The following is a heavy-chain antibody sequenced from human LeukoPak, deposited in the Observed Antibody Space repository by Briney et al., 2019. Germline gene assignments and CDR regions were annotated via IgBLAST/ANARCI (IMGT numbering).Heavy chain of an antibody. CDR1: GFTFSSYA. CDR2: ISYDGSNK. CDR3: ARSISFEHDWLYPFELDY. J-gene: IGHJ4*02. D-gene: IGHD3-9*01. Sequence: PGRSLRLSCAASGFTFSSYAMHWVRQAPGKGLEWVAVISYDGSNKYYADSVKGRFTISRDNSKNTLYLQMNSLRAEDTAVYYCARSISFEHDWLYPFELDYWGQGTLVTVSS. V-gene: IGHV3-30-3*01.